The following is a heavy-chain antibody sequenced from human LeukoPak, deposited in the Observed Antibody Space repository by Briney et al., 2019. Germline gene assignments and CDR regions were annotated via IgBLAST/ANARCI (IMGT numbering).Heavy chain of an antibody. V-gene: IGHV1-2*02. Sequence: GASVKVSCKASGYTFTGYYMHWVRQAPGQGLEWMGWINPNSGGTNYAQKFQGRVTMTRDTPISTAYMELSRLRSDDTAVYYCARGVRIAVARGRYYFDYWGQGTLVTVSS. CDR3: ARGVRIAVARGRYYFDY. D-gene: IGHD6-19*01. CDR1: GYTFTGYY. J-gene: IGHJ4*02. CDR2: INPNSGGT.